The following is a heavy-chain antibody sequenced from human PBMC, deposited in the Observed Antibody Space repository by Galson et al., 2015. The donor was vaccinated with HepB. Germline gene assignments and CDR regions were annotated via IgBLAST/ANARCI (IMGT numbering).Heavy chain of an antibody. Sequence: SLRLSCAASGFIFSNYVMNWVRQAPGKGLEWVSGISGSDGTTYYAESVKGRFTISRDNSKNTLYLQMNSLRAEDTAVYYCARVRITARGEDSWGQGTLVTVSS. V-gene: IGHV3-23*01. CDR3: ARVRITARGEDS. J-gene: IGHJ4*02. D-gene: IGHD6-6*01. CDR1: GFIFSNYV. CDR2: ISGSDGTT.